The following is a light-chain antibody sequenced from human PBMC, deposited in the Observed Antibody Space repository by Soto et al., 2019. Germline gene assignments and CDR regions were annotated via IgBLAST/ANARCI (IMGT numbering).Light chain of an antibody. J-gene: IGKJ1*01. CDR3: QEYDTFSVT. CDR1: QDIGHY. Sequence: DIQMTHSPSYLSASVGDRVPITCQASQDIGHYLNWYQHKPGQAPKLLIDDAFDFETGVLSRFSGGGSGTHFSFTVSGLQAGDVATYYCQEYDTFSVTFGPVTKV. CDR2: DAF. V-gene: IGKV1-33*01.